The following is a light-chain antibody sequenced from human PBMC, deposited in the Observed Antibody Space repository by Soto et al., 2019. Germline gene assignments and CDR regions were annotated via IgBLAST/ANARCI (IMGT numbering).Light chain of an antibody. J-gene: IGKJ1*01. CDR1: QGISDY. Sequence: DIRMTQSPSSLSASVGDTVTITCRASQGISDYLSWCQHKPGEAPKLLIYTASSLQGGVPLRFSGAGSRTDFSLTISGLQPEDSATYYCQQTYTFPWTFGQGTRVDIK. CDR3: QQTYTFPWT. CDR2: TAS. V-gene: IGKV1-39*01.